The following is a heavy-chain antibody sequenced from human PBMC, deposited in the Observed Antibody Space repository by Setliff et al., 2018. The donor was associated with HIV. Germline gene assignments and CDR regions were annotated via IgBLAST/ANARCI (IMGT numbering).Heavy chain of an antibody. CDR1: GITFGNVW. CDR3: TTDLRIRGVIIDGALR. V-gene: IGHV3-15*01. Sequence: PGGSLRLSCAVSGITFGNVWMSWVRQASGKGLEWVGRIKSRADGGATDYAAPVKGRFSISRDDSKNMRYLQMNSLETEDTAVYYCTTDLRIRGVIIDGALRWGKGTMVTVSS. J-gene: IGHJ4*02. CDR2: IKSRADGGAT. D-gene: IGHD3-10*01.